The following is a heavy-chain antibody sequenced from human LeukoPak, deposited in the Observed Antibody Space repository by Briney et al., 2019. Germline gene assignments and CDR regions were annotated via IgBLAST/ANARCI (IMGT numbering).Heavy chain of an antibody. CDR3: ARESIVGATTLDY. Sequence: ASVKVSCKASGYTFTSYYMHWVRQAPGQGLEWVGWINPNSGGTNYAQKFQGRVTMTRDTSISTAYMVLSRLRSDDTAVYYCARESIVGATTLDYWGQGTLVTVSS. CDR2: INPNSGGT. V-gene: IGHV1-2*02. CDR1: GYTFTSYY. D-gene: IGHD1-26*01. J-gene: IGHJ4*02.